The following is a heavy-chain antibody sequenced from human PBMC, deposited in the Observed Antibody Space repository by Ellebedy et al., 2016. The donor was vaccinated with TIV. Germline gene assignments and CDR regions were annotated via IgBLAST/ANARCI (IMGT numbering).Heavy chain of an antibody. CDR2: INHSGST. D-gene: IGHD2-2*01. CDR3: ARQPSWDIVVVPAANAFDI. V-gene: IGHV4-34*01. Sequence: SETLSLTXAVYGGSFSGYYWSWIRQPPGKGLEWIGEINHSGSTNYNPSLKSRVTISVDTSKNQFSLKLSSVTAADTAVYYCARQPSWDIVVVPAANAFDIWGQGTMVTVSS. J-gene: IGHJ3*02. CDR1: GGSFSGYY.